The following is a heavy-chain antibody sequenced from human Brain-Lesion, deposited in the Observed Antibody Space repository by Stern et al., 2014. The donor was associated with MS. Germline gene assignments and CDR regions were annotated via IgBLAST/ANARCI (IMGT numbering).Heavy chain of an antibody. CDR2: IYFSGNT. J-gene: IGHJ6*02. Sequence: QVQLVQSAPGLVKPSQTLSLTCTVSGGSISSDTYYWSWIRQPPGKGLEWIGYIYFSGNTQYNPSLKSRVIISVDTSKNEFSLKMSSVTVADTAVYYCARLPNYDFWGRINYYGMDVWGQGTTVSVSS. CDR1: GGSISSDTYY. CDR3: ARLPNYDFWGRINYYGMDV. V-gene: IGHV4-30-4*01. D-gene: IGHD3-3*01.